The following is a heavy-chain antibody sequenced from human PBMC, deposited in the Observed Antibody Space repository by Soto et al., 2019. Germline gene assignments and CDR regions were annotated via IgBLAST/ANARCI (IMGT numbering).Heavy chain of an antibody. CDR3: VFLGSGYDDPIFDY. D-gene: IGHD5-12*01. CDR1: GYTFPRYG. V-gene: IGHV1-3*01. Sequence: ASVKVSCKASGYTFPRYGIHWVRQAPGQSLEWMGWINAGNGDTKSSQKFQDRVTITRDPSASTAYLELSSLRSEDTAVYYCVFLGSGYDDPIFDYWGQGTLVTVSS. CDR2: INAGNGDT. J-gene: IGHJ4*02.